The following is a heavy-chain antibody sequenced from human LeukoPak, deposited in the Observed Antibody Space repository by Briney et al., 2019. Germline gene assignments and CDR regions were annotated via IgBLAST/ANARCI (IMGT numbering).Heavy chain of an antibody. D-gene: IGHD5-18*01. Sequence: GRSLRLSCAASGFTFSNYAMSWVRQAPGKGLEWVSLISGDGGSTYYADSVKGRFTISRDNSKNSLSLQMNILRTEDTALYYCAKVANSYGLYYYYYGMDVWGQGTTVTVSS. CDR2: ISGDGGST. CDR3: AKVANSYGLYYYYYGMDV. CDR1: GFTFSNYA. V-gene: IGHV3-43*02. J-gene: IGHJ6*02.